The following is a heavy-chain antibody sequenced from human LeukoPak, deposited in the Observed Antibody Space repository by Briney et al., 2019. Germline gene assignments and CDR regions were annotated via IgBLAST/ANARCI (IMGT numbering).Heavy chain of an antibody. CDR1: GGSISSYY. CDR2: IYYSEST. D-gene: IGHD2-8*02. CDR3: ARVGSGLDY. J-gene: IGHJ4*02. V-gene: IGHV4-59*01. Sequence: SETLSLTCTVSGGSISSYYWSWIRQPPGKGLEWIGYIYYSESTNYNPSLKSRVTISVDTSKNQFSLKLSSVTAADTAVYYCARVGSGLDYWGQGTLVTVSS.